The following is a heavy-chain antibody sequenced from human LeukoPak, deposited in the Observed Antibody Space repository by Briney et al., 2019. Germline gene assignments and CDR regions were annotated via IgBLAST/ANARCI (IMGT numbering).Heavy chain of an antibody. D-gene: IGHD4-23*01. CDR2: INHSGST. CDR3: ARGSTVVTPATSFYLDY. CDR1: GGSFSGYY. V-gene: IGHV4-34*01. J-gene: IGHJ4*02. Sequence: SETLSLTCAVYGGSFSGYYWSWIRQPPGKGLEWIGEINHSGSTNYNPSLKSRVTISVDTSKNQFSLKLSSVTAADTAVYYCARGSTVVTPATSFYLDYWGQGTLVTVSS.